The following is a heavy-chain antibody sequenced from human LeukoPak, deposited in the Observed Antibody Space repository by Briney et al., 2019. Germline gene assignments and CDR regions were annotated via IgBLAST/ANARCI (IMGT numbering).Heavy chain of an antibody. CDR1: GFTFSSYS. Sequence: GGSLRLSCAASGFTFSSYSMNWVRQAPGKGLEWVSSISSSSSYIYYADSVKGRFTISRDNAKNPLYLQMNSLRAEDTAVYYCARGDSGSVYWGQGILVTVSS. J-gene: IGHJ4*02. V-gene: IGHV3-21*01. CDR3: ARGDSGSVY. D-gene: IGHD1-26*01. CDR2: ISSSSSYI.